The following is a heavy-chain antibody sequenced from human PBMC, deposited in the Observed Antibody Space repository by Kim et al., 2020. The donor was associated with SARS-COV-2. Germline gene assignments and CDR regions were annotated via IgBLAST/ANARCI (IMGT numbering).Heavy chain of an antibody. CDR1: GFAFSNYA. V-gene: IGHV3-23*01. Sequence: GGSLRLSCAASGFAFSNYAMNWVRQAPGKGLEWVSGISVAGDITNYADSVKGRFTISRDNSKDTLYLQMNNLRVEDTAVYYCATPPSMYDRYWFTYY. CDR3: ATPPSMYDRYWFTYY. D-gene: IGHD2-8*02. J-gene: IGHJ6*01. CDR2: ISVAGDIT.